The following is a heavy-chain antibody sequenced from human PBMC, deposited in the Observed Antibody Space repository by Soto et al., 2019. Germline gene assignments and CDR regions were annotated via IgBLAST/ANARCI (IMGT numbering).Heavy chain of an antibody. CDR1: GFSLSTSGVG. CDR3: AHSEAGPPFAYYDSSGYSGGSHFGY. CDR2: IYWDDDK. J-gene: IGHJ4*02. V-gene: IGHV2-5*02. D-gene: IGHD3-22*01. Sequence: QITLKESGPTLVKPTQTLTLTCTFSGFSLSTSGVGVGWIRQPPGKALEWLALIYWDDDKRYSPSLKSRLTITKDTSKNQVVLTMTNMDPVDTATYYCAHSEAGPPFAYYDSSGYSGGSHFGYWGQGTLVTVSS.